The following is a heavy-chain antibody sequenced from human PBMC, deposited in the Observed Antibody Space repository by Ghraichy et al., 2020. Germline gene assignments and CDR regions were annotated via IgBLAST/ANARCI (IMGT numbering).Heavy chain of an antibody. CDR1: GFTFSSYG. J-gene: IGHJ6*02. CDR3: ARDLHFRSRGFLSSSGWFRGMDV. V-gene: IGHV3-33*01. CDR2: IWYDGSNK. D-gene: IGHD6-19*01. Sequence: GGSLRLSCAASGFTFSSYGMHWVRQAPGKGLEWVAVIWYDGSNKYYADSVKGRFTISRDNSKNTLYLQMNSLRAEDTAVYYCARDLHFRSRGFLSSSGWFRGMDVWGQGTTVTVSS.